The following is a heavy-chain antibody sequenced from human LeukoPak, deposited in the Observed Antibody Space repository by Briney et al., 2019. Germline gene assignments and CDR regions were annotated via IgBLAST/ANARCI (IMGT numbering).Heavy chain of an antibody. J-gene: IGHJ4*02. Sequence: PGGSVRLSCAASGFTFSSYWMTWVRQAPGKGLEWVASMDLDGSAKYYMDSVKGRFTISRDNAKNSLFLQMNSLRADDTAVYYCGRVRQGDADYWGQGTLVTVSS. CDR2: MDLDGSAK. D-gene: IGHD1-26*01. V-gene: IGHV3-7*01. CDR1: GFTFSSYW. CDR3: GRVRQGDADY.